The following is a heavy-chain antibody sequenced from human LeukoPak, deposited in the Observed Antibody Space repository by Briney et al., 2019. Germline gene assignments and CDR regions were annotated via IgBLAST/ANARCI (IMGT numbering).Heavy chain of an antibody. CDR3: ARPTGTLDAFDI. D-gene: IGHD1-1*01. CDR2: TNWNGGST. Sequence: GGSLRLSCAASGFTFDDYGMSWVRQAPGKGLEWVSGTNWNGGSTGYADSVKGRFTISRDNAKNSLYLQMNSLRAEDTALYYCARPTGTLDAFDIWGQGTMVTVSS. J-gene: IGHJ3*02. V-gene: IGHV3-20*04. CDR1: GFTFDDYG.